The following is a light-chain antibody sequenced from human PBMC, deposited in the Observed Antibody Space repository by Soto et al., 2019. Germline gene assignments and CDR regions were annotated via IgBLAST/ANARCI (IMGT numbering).Light chain of an antibody. CDR2: KAS. V-gene: IGKV1-5*03. CDR1: QTISSW. CDR3: QQYTNTNNPWM. J-gene: IGKJ1*01. Sequence: DVQMTQSPSTLSGSVGDRVTITCRASQTISSWLAWYQQKPGKAPKLLIYKASTLKSGVPSRFSGSGSGTEFTLNISSLQPDDSATYYCQQYTNTNNPWMFGQGTKVDIK.